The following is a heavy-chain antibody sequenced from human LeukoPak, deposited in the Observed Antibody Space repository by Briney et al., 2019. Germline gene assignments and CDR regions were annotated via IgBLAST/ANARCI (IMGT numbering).Heavy chain of an antibody. CDR1: GYSFTSYW. Sequence: GESLTISCKGSGYSFTSYWIGWVRQMPGKGLEWMGIIYPGDSDTIYSTSLEGQVTISADKSISTAYLQWSSLKASDTAMYYCARRSGYYDSSGYLFDDWGEGTLVTVSS. CDR2: IYPGDSDT. D-gene: IGHD3-22*01. J-gene: IGHJ5*02. CDR3: ARRSGYYDSSGYLFDD. V-gene: IGHV5-51*03.